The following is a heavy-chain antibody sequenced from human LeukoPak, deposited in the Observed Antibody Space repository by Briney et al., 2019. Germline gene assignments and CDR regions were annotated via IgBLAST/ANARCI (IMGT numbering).Heavy chain of an antibody. D-gene: IGHD3-16*01. CDR1: GFTFSSYG. V-gene: IGHV4-34*01. J-gene: IGHJ4*02. CDR2: INHSGST. Sequence: PGGSLRLSCAASGFTFSSYGMSWIRQPPGKGLEWIGEINHSGSTNYNPSLKSRVTISVDTSKNQFSLKLSSVTAADTAVYYCARPTFYDDSGEYYFDYWGQGTLVTVSS. CDR3: ARPTFYDDSGEYYFDY.